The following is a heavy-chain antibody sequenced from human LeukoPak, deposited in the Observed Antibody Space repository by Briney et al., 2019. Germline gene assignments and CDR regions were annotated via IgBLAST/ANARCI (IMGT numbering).Heavy chain of an antibody. D-gene: IGHD2-15*01. J-gene: IGHJ4*02. CDR3: ARTCSSGSCYMVH. V-gene: IGHV1-18*01. CDR1: GYTFANFG. Sequence: EASVKVSCKASGYTFANFGITWVRQAPGQGLEWMGWISVYNGNTNYAQNLQGRVTLTTDTSTSTAYMELRSLRSDDTALYYCARTCSSGSCYMVHWGQGTLVTVSS. CDR2: ISVYNGNT.